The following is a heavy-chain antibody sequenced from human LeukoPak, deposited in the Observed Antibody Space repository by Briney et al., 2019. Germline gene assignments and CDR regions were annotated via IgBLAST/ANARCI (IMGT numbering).Heavy chain of an antibody. J-gene: IGHJ3*01. CDR2: IYYSGNT. D-gene: IGHD3-9*01. CDR3: VRPDDNSFDF. CDR1: GVSISSSNSY. V-gene: IGHV4-39*01. Sequence: SETLSLTCTVSGVSISSSNSYWGWIRQPPGKGLEWIGSIYYSGNTYYNASLKSQVSISIDTSKNQFSLKLTSVTAADTAVYYCVRPDDNSFDFWGQGTMVTVSS.